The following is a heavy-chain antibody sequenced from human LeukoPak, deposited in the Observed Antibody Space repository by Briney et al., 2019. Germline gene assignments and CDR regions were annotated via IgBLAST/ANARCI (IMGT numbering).Heavy chain of an antibody. V-gene: IGHV4-4*02. CDR1: GGSISSSHW. Sequence: SETLSLTCAVSGGSISSSHWWSWVRQLPGKGLAWIGEVYHGGSINYNPSLRSRITISVDKSKNQFSLKLRSVTAADTAVYYCAKKERQLVRWFDPWGQGTLVTVSS. D-gene: IGHD6-6*01. CDR3: AKKERQLVRWFDP. J-gene: IGHJ5*02. CDR2: VYHGGSI.